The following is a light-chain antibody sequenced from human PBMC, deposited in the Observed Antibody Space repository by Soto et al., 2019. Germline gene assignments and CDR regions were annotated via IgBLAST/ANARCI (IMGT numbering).Light chain of an antibody. CDR1: SSTVGGFNV. V-gene: IGLV2-23*01. CDR3: CSYVGATTYV. J-gene: IGLJ1*01. CDR2: EGI. Sequence: QSALTQPASVSGSPGQSITISCTGTSSTVGGFNVVSWYQQHPGKAPKVIIYEGIKRPSGISNRFSGSNSGSTASLTISGLQAEDEADYYCCSYVGATTYVFGNGTK.